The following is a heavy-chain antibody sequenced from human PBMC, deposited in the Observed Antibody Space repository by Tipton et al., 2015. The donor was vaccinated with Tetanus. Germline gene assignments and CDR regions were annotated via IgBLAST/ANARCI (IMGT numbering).Heavy chain of an antibody. CDR3: ARTKVTIGWGFFDS. CDR2: INHRGGT. CDR1: GGSSSGFY. Sequence: LRLSCAVSGGSSSGFYWSWIRQPPGKGLEWIGEINHRGGTSYNPSLKSRVTISVDTSKSQFSLRLTSVTAADSAFYYCARTKVTIGWGFFDSWGQGTLVTVSS. J-gene: IGHJ4*02. D-gene: IGHD4-17*01. V-gene: IGHV4-34*01.